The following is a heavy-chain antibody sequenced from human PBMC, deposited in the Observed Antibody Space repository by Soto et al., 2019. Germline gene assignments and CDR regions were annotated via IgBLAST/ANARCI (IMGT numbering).Heavy chain of an antibody. CDR2: ISSNGGST. D-gene: IGHD4-17*01. CDR3: VKHVTTEFNYFDY. V-gene: IGHV3-64D*06. J-gene: IGHJ4*02. CDR1: GFTFSSYA. Sequence: GGSLRLSCSASGFTFSSYAMHWVRQAPGKGLEYVSAISSNGGSTYYADSVKGRFTISRDNSKNALYLQMSSLRAEDTAVYYCVKHVTTEFNYFDYWGQGTLVTVSS.